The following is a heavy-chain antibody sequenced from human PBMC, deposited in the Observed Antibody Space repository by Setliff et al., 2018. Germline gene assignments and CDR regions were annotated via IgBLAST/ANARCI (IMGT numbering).Heavy chain of an antibody. Sequence: SETLSLTCTVSDDSISSRHYYWSWIRQPAGKGLEWLGQIYTSWSTNDNPSLKGRATLTIDASKRQFSLKMNSVTDADTVVYYCARASSDWYSAYYYYMDVWGKGTTVTVSS. CDR3: ARASSDWYSAYYYYMDV. D-gene: IGHD6-19*01. V-gene: IGHV4-61*09. CDR1: DDSISSRHYY. J-gene: IGHJ6*03. CDR2: IYTSWST.